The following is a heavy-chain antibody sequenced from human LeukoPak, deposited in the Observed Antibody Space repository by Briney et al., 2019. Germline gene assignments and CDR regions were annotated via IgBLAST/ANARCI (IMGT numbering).Heavy chain of an antibody. V-gene: IGHV3-11*06. D-gene: IGHD6-13*01. CDR2: ISRTGSHT. CDR3: ARVGSTAEAGTPDY. J-gene: IGHJ4*02. CDR1: GFTFSDYY. Sequence: GGSLRLTCAASGFTFSDYYMSWIRQAPGKGLEWLSYISRTGSHTPYADSVKGRFTVSRDNAKNSLSLELNSLRVDDTAIYYCARVGSTAEAGTPDYWGQGTLVTVSS.